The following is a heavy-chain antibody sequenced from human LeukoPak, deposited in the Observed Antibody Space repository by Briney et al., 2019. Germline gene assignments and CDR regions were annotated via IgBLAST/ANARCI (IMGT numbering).Heavy chain of an antibody. CDR3: ARESLLGYSSSWRYYYYYMDV. V-gene: IGHV1-18*01. Sequence: ASVKVSCKASGYTFTSYGISWVRQAPGQGLEWMGWISAYNGNTNYAQKLQGRVTMTTDTSTSTAYMELRSLRSDDTAVYYCARESLLGYSSSWRYYYYYMDVWGKGTTVTVSS. D-gene: IGHD6-13*01. CDR2: ISAYNGNT. J-gene: IGHJ6*03. CDR1: GYTFTSYG.